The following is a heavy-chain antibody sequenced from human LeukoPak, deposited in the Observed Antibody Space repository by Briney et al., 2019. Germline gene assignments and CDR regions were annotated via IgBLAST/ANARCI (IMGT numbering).Heavy chain of an antibody. Sequence: KPGGSLRLSCAASGFTFSSYWMHWVRHAPGKGLEWVSSISSGSNYIYYADSVKGRFTISRDNAKNSLYLQMNSLRAGDTAVYYCARDADSSSWSMYYYYGMDVWGQGTTVTVSS. CDR3: ARDADSSSWSMYYYYGMDV. J-gene: IGHJ6*02. CDR2: ISSGSNYI. D-gene: IGHD6-13*01. CDR1: GFTFSSYW. V-gene: IGHV3-21*01.